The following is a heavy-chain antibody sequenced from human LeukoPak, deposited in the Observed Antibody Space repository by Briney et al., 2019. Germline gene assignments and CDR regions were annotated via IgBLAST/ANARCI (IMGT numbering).Heavy chain of an antibody. D-gene: IGHD2-15*01. CDR3: ARDQFQDIVVVVAATLDY. CDR2: ISSSSSYI. J-gene: IGHJ4*02. Sequence: GGSLRLSCAASGFTFSSYSMNWVRQAPGKGLEWVSSISSSSSYIYYADSVKGRFTISRDNAKNSLYLQMNSLRAEDTAVYCCARDQFQDIVVVVAATLDYWGQGTLVTVS. V-gene: IGHV3-21*01. CDR1: GFTFSSYS.